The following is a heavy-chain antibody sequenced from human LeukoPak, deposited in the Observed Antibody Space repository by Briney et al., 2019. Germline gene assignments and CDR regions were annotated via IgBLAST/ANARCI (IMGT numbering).Heavy chain of an antibody. J-gene: IGHJ4*02. D-gene: IGHD3-3*01. Sequence: SETLSLTCTVSGGSISSSSYYWGWIRQPPGKGLEWIGSIYYSGSTYYNPSLKSRVTISVDTSKNQFSLKLSSVTAADTAVYYCARVEQDFGVVTPHFDYWGQGTLVTVSS. CDR2: IYYSGST. CDR1: GGSISSSSYY. CDR3: ARVEQDFGVVTPHFDY. V-gene: IGHV4-39*07.